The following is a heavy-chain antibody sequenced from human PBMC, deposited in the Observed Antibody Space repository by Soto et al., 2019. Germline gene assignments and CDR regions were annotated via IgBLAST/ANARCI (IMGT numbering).Heavy chain of an antibody. CDR1: GFTFSSYA. CDR3: AKTMGDSSSLFDY. J-gene: IGHJ4*02. D-gene: IGHD6-13*01. Sequence: GGSLRLSCAASGFTFSSYAMSWVRQAPGRGLEWVSGISGSGDVTYYADSVKGRFTISRDNSKNTLHLQMHSLRAEDTAVYYCAKTMGDSSSLFDYWGQGTLVTVSS. V-gene: IGHV3-23*01. CDR2: ISGSGDVT.